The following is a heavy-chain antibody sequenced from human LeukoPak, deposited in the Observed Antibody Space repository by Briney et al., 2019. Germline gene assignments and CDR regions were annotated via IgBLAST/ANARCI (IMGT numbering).Heavy chain of an antibody. D-gene: IGHD2-15*01. CDR3: AREKLVAAHNWFDP. J-gene: IGHJ5*02. CDR2: IYYSGST. Sequence: SETLSLTCAVSGGSISSGGYYWSWIRQHPGKGLEWIGYIYYSGSTYYNPSLKSRVTMSVDTSKNQFSLKLSSVTAADTAVYYCAREKLVAAHNWFDPWGQGTLVTVSS. V-gene: IGHV4-31*11. CDR1: GGSISSGGYY.